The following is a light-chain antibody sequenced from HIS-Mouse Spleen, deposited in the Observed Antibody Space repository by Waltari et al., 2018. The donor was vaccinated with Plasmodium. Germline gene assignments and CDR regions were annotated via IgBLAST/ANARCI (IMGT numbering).Light chain of an antibody. CDR1: SGHVGGYNY. Sequence: QSALTQPASVSGSPGQSIPISCTGTSGHVGGYNYVSWYQQHPGKAPKLMIYDVSNRPSGVSNRFSGSKSGNTASLTISGLQAEDEADYYCSSYTSSSTLVFGGGTKLTVL. J-gene: IGLJ2*01. V-gene: IGLV2-14*03. CDR2: DVS. CDR3: SSYTSSSTLV.